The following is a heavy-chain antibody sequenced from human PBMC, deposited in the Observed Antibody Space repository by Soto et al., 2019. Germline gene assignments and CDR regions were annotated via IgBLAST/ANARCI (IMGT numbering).Heavy chain of an antibody. Sequence: PSETLSLTCTASGGTIRSGDYYWSWIPHPPGKGLGWIGYIDYSGSAYYNPSLKSRVTISVDTYKNQFSLKLSYVTAAGTAVYYWARSAPVRVEGLRWSKPGDGIESWGQGTMVTVSS. CDR1: GGTIRSGDYY. D-gene: IGHD4-17*01. J-gene: IGHJ4*02. V-gene: IGHV4-30-4*01. CDR2: IDYSGSA. CDR3: ARSAPVRVEGLRWSKPGDGIES.